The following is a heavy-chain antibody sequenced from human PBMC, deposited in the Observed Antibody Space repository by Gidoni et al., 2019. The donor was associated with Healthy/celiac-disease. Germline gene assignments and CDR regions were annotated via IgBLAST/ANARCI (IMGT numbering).Heavy chain of an antibody. V-gene: IGHV4-34*01. Sequence: QVQLQPGGAGPLKPSETRYLNCAVKRGCCWGYYWSEIRPPPGKGLEWVGEINHSGITNDTPSLKSRVTISVDTSKNQFSLKLSSVPATDTAVYYCAIVAIVEWLECGFDPLGQGTLVTVSS. D-gene: IGHD3-3*02. CDR1: RGCCWGYY. J-gene: IGHJ5*02. CDR2: INHSGIT. CDR3: AIVAIVEWLECGFDP.